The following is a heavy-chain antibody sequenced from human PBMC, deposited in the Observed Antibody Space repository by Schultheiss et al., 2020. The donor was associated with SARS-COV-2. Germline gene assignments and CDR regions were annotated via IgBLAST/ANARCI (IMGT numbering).Heavy chain of an antibody. CDR3: AKAVGLAVAGRARFDY. CDR1: GFTFSSYW. J-gene: IGHJ4*02. D-gene: IGHD6-19*01. V-gene: IGHV3-7*01. CDR2: IKQDGSEI. Sequence: GGSLRLSCAASGFTFSSYWMSWVRQAPGKGLEWVANIKQDGSEIYYVDSVKGRFTISRDNAKNSLYLQMNSLRAEDTAVYYCAKAVGLAVAGRARFDYWGQGTLVTVSS.